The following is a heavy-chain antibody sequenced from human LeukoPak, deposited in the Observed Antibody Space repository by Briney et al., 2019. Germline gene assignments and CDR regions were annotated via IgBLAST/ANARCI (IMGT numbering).Heavy chain of an antibody. D-gene: IGHD3-10*01. CDR3: ARGRGSGSYPYYFDY. CDR1: GYSFTSYW. V-gene: IGHV5-51*01. CDR2: IYPGDSDT. Sequence: GESLKISCKGSGYSFTSYWSGWVRQMPGKGLEWMGIIYPGDSDTRYSPSFQGQVTISAVKSISTAYLQWNSLKALDTAIYYCARGRGSGSYPYYFDYWGQGTLVTVSS. J-gene: IGHJ4*02.